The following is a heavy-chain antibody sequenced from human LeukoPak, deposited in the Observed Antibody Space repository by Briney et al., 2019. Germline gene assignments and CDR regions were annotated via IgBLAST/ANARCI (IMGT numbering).Heavy chain of an antibody. CDR1: GFTFSSFA. D-gene: IGHD1-14*01. Sequence: PGRSLRLSCAASGFTFSSFAIHWVRQAPGKGLEWVAVISYDGSNKYYADSVKGRFTISRDNSKNTLYLQMNSLRAEDTAVYYCATNSRRPHSYYMDVWGRGTTVTVAS. CDR2: ISYDGSNK. CDR3: ATNSRRPHSYYMDV. V-gene: IGHV3-30*04. J-gene: IGHJ6*03.